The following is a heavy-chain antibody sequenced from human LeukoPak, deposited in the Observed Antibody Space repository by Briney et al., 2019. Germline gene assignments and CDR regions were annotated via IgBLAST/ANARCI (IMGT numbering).Heavy chain of an antibody. CDR2: IKRDGSEE. D-gene: IGHD5-12*01. V-gene: IGHV3-7*01. Sequence: PGGSLRLTCAASEFTFSSYWMSWVRQAPGKGLEWVGNIKRDGSEEYYVDSVKGRFTISRDNAKNSLYLQMDSLRVEDTAVYFCARFAIAPTMRAVDYWGQGTLVTVSS. J-gene: IGHJ4*02. CDR3: ARFAIAPTMRAVDY. CDR1: EFTFSSYW.